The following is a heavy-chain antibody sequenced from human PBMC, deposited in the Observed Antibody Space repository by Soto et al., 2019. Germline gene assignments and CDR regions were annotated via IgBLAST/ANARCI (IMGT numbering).Heavy chain of an antibody. CDR1: GFTFSSYW. J-gene: IGHJ6*02. Sequence: GGSLRLSCAASGFTFSSYWMHWVRQAPGKGLVWVSRINSDGSSTSYADSVKGRFTISRDNAKNTLYLQMNSLRAEDTAVYYCARVDYYYGMDVWGQGTTVTVSS. CDR2: INSDGSST. V-gene: IGHV3-74*01. CDR3: ARVDYYYGMDV.